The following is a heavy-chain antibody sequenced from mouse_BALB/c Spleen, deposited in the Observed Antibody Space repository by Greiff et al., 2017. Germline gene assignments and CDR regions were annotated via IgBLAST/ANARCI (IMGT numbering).Heavy chain of an antibody. CDR1: GYTFTSYT. J-gene: IGHJ4*01. V-gene: IGHV1-4*02. Sequence: QVQLQQSAAELARPGASVKMSCKASGYTFTSYTMHWVKQRPGQGLEWIGYINPSSGYTEYNQKFKDKTTLTADKSSSTAYMQLSSLTSEDSAVYYCARSPYYGSSPQGAMDYWGQGTSVTVSS. CDR2: INPSSGYT. D-gene: IGHD1-1*01. CDR3: ARSPYYGSSPQGAMDY.